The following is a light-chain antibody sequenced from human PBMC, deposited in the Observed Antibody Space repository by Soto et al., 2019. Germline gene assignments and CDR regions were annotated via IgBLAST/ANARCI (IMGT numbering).Light chain of an antibody. CDR2: AAS. CDR1: HSISKY. Sequence: DIQMTQSPSSLSASVGDRVTITCRASHSISKYLSWYQQKPGKAPKLLIYAASSLQSGVPSRFSGSGSGTDFTLTIGSLQPEDFATYYCQQSYNILPFTFGPGTKVDIK. V-gene: IGKV1-39*01. CDR3: QQSYNILPFT. J-gene: IGKJ3*01.